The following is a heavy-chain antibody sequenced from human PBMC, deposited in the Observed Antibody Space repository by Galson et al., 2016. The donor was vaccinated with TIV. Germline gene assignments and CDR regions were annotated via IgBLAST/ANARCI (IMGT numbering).Heavy chain of an antibody. CDR3: ARSLAAVHYYGMDV. Sequence: SLRLSCAASGFSLSIYSMNWVRQAPGKGLEWVTYISSSSLSIYYADFVKGRFTISRDNANNALYLQMNSLRAEDTAVYYCARSLAAVHYYGMDVWGQGTTVTVSS. CDR2: ISSSSLSI. D-gene: IGHD6-13*01. J-gene: IGHJ6*02. V-gene: IGHV3-48*01. CDR1: GFSLSIYS.